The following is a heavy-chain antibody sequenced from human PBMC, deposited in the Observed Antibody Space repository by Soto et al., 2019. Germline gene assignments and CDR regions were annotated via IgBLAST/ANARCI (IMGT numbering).Heavy chain of an antibody. J-gene: IGHJ4*02. V-gene: IGHV4-34*01. D-gene: IGHD4-17*01. Sequence: PSETLSLTCAVYGGSFSGYYWRGIRPPPGKGLEWIGEINHSGSTNYNPSLKSRVTISVDTSKNQFSLKLSSVTAADTAVYYCARGRWLLYLYYFDYWGQGTLVTVSS. CDR2: INHSGST. CDR1: GGSFSGYY. CDR3: ARGRWLLYLYYFDY.